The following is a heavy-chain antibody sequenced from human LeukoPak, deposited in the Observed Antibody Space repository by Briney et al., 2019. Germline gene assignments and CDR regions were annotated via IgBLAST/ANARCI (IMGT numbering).Heavy chain of an antibody. CDR3: ARGYYDILTGYYS. CDR2: IKQDGSEE. D-gene: IGHD3-9*01. V-gene: IGHV3-7*04. Sequence: GGSLRLSCAASGFTFSSYWMSWVRQAPGKGLEWVANIKQDGSEEYYVDSVKGRFTISRDNAKNSLYLQVNSLRAEDTAVYYCARGYYDILTGYYSWGQGTLVTVSS. J-gene: IGHJ4*02. CDR1: GFTFSSYW.